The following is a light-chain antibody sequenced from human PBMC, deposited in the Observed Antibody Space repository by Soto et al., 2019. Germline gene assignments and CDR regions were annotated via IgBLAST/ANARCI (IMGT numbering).Light chain of an antibody. Sequence: QSALTQPASVSGSPGQSITISCTGTSSDVGGYNYVSWYQQHPGKAPKLMIYEVSTRPSGVSNRFSGAKSGNTASLTIAGLQAEYDADYCCSSYTSSSALVVFGGGTKLTVL. CDR2: EVS. J-gene: IGLJ2*01. V-gene: IGLV2-14*01. CDR1: SSDVGGYNY. CDR3: SSYTSSSALVV.